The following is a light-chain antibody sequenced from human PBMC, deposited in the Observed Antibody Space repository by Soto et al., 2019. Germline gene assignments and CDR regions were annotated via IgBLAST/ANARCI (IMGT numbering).Light chain of an antibody. CDR1: QDISTW. Sequence: DVLMTQSPSSVSASVGDRVTITCRASQDISTWLAWYQQKPGKAPKLLVYGASSLQSGVPSRFSGSGFGTHFTLTISRLQPEDFATYYCQQGNNYPLTFGGGTKVEI. V-gene: IGKV1-12*01. J-gene: IGKJ4*01. CDR2: GAS. CDR3: QQGNNYPLT.